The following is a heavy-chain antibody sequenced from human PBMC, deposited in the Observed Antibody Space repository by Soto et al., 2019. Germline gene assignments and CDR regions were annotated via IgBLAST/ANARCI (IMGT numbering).Heavy chain of an antibody. V-gene: IGHV3-33*01. CDR2: IWYHGVDK. CDR3: ATGFLGLCTGGNCPLDS. Sequence: QVQLVESGGGVVQPERSLRLFCAASGFTFSRQAMHWVRQAPGRGLEWVAVIWYHGVDKYYADSVKGRFTISRDNSKNTVYLQMISLRGEDTAVYYCATGFLGLCTGGNCPLDSWGQGSLVTVSS. J-gene: IGHJ4*02. CDR1: GFTFSRQA. D-gene: IGHD2-15*01.